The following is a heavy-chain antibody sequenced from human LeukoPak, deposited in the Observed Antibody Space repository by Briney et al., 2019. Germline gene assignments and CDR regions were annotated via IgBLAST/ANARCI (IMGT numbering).Heavy chain of an antibody. V-gene: IGHV3-23*01. D-gene: IGHD3-10*01. CDR1: GFTFRSYA. Sequence: GGSLRLSCAASGFTFRSYAMSWVRQAPGKGLEWASTVTGGGGTTYYADSVKGRFTISRDNSKNTVYLQLNSLRADDTAVYYCTKWSGFGDDWGQGTLVTVSS. J-gene: IGHJ4*02. CDR3: TKWSGFGDD. CDR2: VTGGGGTT.